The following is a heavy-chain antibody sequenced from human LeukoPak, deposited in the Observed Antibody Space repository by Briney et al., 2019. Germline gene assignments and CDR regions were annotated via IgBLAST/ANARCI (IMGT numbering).Heavy chain of an antibody. D-gene: IGHD6-13*01. CDR1: GGSFSGYY. J-gene: IGHJ4*02. V-gene: IGHV4-34*01. CDR3: ARGFGYSSSWPVDY. Sequence: PSETLSLTCAVYGGSFSGYYWSWIRQPPGKGPEWIGEINHSGSTNYNPSLKSRVTISVDTSKNQFSLKLSSVTAADTAVYYCARGFGYSSSWPVDYWGQGTLVTVSS. CDR2: INHSGST.